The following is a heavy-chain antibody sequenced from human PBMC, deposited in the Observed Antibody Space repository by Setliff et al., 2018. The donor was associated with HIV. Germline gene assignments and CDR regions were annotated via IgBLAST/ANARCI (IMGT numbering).Heavy chain of an antibody. V-gene: IGHV5-51*01. CDR1: GYTFTNYW. Sequence: GESLKISCEASGYTFTNYWIGWVRQMPGKGLEWMGIIYPGDSDIIYSPSFQGQVTISADKSITTAYLQWSSLKASDTAIYYCVRHRSAVAGTRIGYCYYMDVWGKGTPVTVSS. D-gene: IGHD6-19*01. J-gene: IGHJ6*03. CDR2: IYPGDSDI. CDR3: VRHRSAVAGTRIGYCYYMDV.